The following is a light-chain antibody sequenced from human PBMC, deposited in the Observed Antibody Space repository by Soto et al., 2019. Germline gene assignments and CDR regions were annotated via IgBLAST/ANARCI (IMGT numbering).Light chain of an antibody. CDR1: SSDIGAYDY. V-gene: IGLV2-14*01. CDR2: AVH. CDR3: CSFTTTTTHV. Sequence: HSALTQPASRSGSPGQSITISCTGTSSDIGAYDYVSWFQQHPGKVAKIMISAVHNRPSGAPNRISGSKSGKTSYLTISGLHVVDNAQYFCCSFTTTTTHVFGTGTNVTVL. J-gene: IGLJ1*01.